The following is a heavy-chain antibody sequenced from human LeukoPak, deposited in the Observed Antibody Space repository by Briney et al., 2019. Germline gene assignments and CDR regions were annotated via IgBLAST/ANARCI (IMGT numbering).Heavy chain of an antibody. Sequence: GASVNVSCKTSGHTFPKNGIAWVRQAPGQGLEWMGWVVGHTGHTKYTQKFQGRVVMTTDTSTATSYMELRSLKYDDTAIYYCVTVGRLHCVLEDWGQGTLVTVSS. CDR2: VVGHTGHT. D-gene: IGHD1-20*01. J-gene: IGHJ4*02. CDR3: VTVGRLHCVLED. V-gene: IGHV1-18*01. CDR1: GHTFPKNG.